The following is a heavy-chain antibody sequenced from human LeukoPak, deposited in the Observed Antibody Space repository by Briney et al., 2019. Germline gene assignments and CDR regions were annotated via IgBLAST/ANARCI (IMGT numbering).Heavy chain of an antibody. CDR2: IWYDGSQE. CDR3: ARDTGHLILGDY. Sequence: GRSLRLSCATSGITFSTSGMHWVRQAPGKGLEWVAVIWYDGSQEYYADSVKGRFTISRDNSKNTLYLQMNSLTAEDTAVYYCARDTGHLILGDYWGQGTLVIVSS. V-gene: IGHV3-33*01. D-gene: IGHD7-27*01. J-gene: IGHJ4*02. CDR1: GITFSTSG.